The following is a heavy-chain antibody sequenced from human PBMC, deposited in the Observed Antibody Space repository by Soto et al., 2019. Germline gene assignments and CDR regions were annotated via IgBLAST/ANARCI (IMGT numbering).Heavy chain of an antibody. J-gene: IGHJ3*02. V-gene: IGHV1-69*06. CDR3: ASTYCGGDCYSGYAFDI. D-gene: IGHD2-21*02. Sequence: RASVKVSCKASGGTFSSYAISWVRQAPGQGLEWMGGIIPIFGTANYAQKFQGRVTITADKSTSTAYMELSSLRSEDTAVYYCASTYCGGDCYSGYAFDIWGQGTMVTVSS. CDR1: GGTFSSYA. CDR2: IIPIFGTA.